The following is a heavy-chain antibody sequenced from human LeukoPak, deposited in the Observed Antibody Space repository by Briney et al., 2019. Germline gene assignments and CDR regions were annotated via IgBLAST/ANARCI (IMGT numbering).Heavy chain of an antibody. D-gene: IGHD1-26*01. CDR1: GFTFSSYG. Sequence: PGGSLRLSCAASGFTFSSYGMHWVRQAPGKGLEWVSVIYSGGSTYYADSVKGRFTISRDNSKNTLYLQMNSLRAEDTAVYYCAREGVGASFDYWGQGTLVTVSS. CDR2: IYSGGST. CDR3: AREGVGASFDY. J-gene: IGHJ4*02. V-gene: IGHV3-NL1*01.